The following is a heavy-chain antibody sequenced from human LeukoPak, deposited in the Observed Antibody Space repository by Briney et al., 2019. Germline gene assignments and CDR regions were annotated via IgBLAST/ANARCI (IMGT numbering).Heavy chain of an antibody. V-gene: IGHV1-46*01. D-gene: IGHD4-23*01. CDR3: ARHDLGGNSPFDY. Sequence: ASVKVSCKTFGYTFTNYYMHWVRQAPGQGLEWMGIINPSGSSTTYAQKFQGRVTMTRDTSTSTDFMELSSLRSEGTAVYYCARHDLGGNSPFDYWGQGTLVTVSS. J-gene: IGHJ4*02. CDR2: INPSGSST. CDR1: GYTFTNYY.